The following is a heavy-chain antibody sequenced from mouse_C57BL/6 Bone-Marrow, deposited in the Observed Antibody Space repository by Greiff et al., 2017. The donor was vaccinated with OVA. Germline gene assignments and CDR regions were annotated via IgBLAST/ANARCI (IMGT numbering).Heavy chain of an antibody. D-gene: IGHD3-2*02. Sequence: VQLQQPGAELVRPGSSVKLSCKASGYTFTSYWMDWVKQRPGQGLEWIGNIYPSDSETHYNHKFKDKATLTVDKSSSTAYMQLSSLTSEDSAVYYCAKGPAQVFDYWGQGTTLTVSS. CDR2: IYPSDSET. CDR1: GYTFTSYW. CDR3: AKGPAQVFDY. V-gene: IGHV1-61*01. J-gene: IGHJ2*01.